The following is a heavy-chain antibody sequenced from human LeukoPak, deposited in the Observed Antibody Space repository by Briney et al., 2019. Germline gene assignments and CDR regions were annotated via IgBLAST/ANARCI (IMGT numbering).Heavy chain of an antibody. D-gene: IGHD3-22*01. Sequence: SVKVSCKASGGTFSSYAISWVRQAPGQGLEWMGGIIPIFGTANYAQKFQGRVTITTDESTSTAYMELSSLRYEDTAVYYCARDSSGYFANFDYWGQGTLVTVSS. V-gene: IGHV1-69*05. CDR3: ARDSSGYFANFDY. CDR1: GGTFSSYA. CDR2: IIPIFGTA. J-gene: IGHJ4*02.